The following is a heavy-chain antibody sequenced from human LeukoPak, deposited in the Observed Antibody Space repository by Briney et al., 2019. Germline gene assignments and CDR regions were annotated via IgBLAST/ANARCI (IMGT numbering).Heavy chain of an antibody. CDR1: GFTFSSYS. V-gene: IGHV3-30*18. Sequence: GGSLRLSCAASGFTFSSYSMNWVRQAPGKGLEWVAVISYDGSNKYYADSVKGQFTISRDNSKNTLYLQMNSLRAEDTAVYYCANLASWGQGTLVTVSS. CDR3: ANLAS. CDR2: ISYDGSNK. J-gene: IGHJ4*02.